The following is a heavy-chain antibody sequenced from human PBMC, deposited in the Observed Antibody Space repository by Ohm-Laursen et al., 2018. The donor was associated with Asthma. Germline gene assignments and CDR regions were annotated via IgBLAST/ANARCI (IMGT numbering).Heavy chain of an antibody. V-gene: IGHV3-7*05. J-gene: IGHJ4*02. D-gene: IGHD3-16*01. CDR2: IYPDGGEE. CDR3: ATNLPYEAENY. Sequence: LSLTCAASGFTFRSYAMHWVRQAPGKGLEWVANIYPDGGEEYYVDSVDGRFTISRDNAKNSLYLQMNSLRAEDTAVYYCATNLPYEAENYWGQGTLVTVSS. CDR1: GFTFRSYA.